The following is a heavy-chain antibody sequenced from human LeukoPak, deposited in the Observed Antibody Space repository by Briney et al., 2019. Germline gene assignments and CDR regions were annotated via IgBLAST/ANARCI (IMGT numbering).Heavy chain of an antibody. V-gene: IGHV3-7*01. D-gene: IGHD1-26*01. Sequence: GGSLRLSCAASGFPFNTYWMNWVRRAPGKGLEWVANIKEDGSEEHYVDSVKGRFTISRDNAKNSLYLQMNSLRAADTAVYYCSPEVWELQGASDIWGQGTMVTVSS. J-gene: IGHJ3*02. CDR3: SPEVWELQGASDI. CDR2: IKEDGSEE. CDR1: GFPFNTYW.